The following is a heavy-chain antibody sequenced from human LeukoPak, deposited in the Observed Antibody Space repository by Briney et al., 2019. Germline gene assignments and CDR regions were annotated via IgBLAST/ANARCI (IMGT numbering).Heavy chain of an antibody. V-gene: IGHV5-10-1*01. J-gene: IGHJ6*02. CDR3: AKTGDPYYGSGSYGMDV. CDR2: IDPSDSYT. CDR1: GYSFTSYL. Sequence: GESLKISGRVSGYSFTSYLITGVRQLPEKGLERMGRIDPSDSYTDYNPSFQAHVTISADKSISTASLQWSSRKASDTAMYYCAKTGDPYYGSGSYGMDVWGQGTTVTVSS. D-gene: IGHD3-10*01.